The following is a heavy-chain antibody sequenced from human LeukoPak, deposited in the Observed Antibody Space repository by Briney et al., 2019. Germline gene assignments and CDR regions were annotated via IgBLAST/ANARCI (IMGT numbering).Heavy chain of an antibody. V-gene: IGHV4-39*07. Sequence: SETLSLTCTVSGGSISSSSYYWGWIRQPPGKGLEWIGSIYYSGSTYYNPSLKSRVTISVDTSKNQFSLKLSSVTAADTAVYYCAREDPELARAFGIWGQGTMVTVSS. CDR2: IYYSGST. J-gene: IGHJ3*02. CDR1: GGSISSSSYY. D-gene: IGHD3-10*01. CDR3: AREDPELARAFGI.